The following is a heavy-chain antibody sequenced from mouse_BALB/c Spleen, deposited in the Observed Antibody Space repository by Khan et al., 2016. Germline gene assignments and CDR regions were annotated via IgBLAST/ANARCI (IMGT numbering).Heavy chain of an antibody. Sequence: EVELVESGGGLVQPGGSLRLSCATSGFTFTDYYISWVRQPPGKALEWLGFIRNKANGYTTEYSASVKGQFTISRDNSQNILYLQMNTLRAEDSATYYCARDMVTGVYWYVDVWGAGTTVTVSS. J-gene: IGHJ1*01. V-gene: IGHV7-3*02. CDR2: IRNKANGYTT. D-gene: IGHD2-13*01. CDR1: GFTFTDYY. CDR3: ARDMVTGVYWYVDV.